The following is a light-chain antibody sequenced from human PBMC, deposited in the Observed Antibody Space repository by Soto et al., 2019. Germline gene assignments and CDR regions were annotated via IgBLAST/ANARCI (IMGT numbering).Light chain of an antibody. J-gene: IGKJ4*01. CDR3: QQRNSWSLT. CDR2: DAS. V-gene: IGKV3-11*01. CDR1: QSVSSY. Sequence: EIVLTQSPATLSLSPGERATLSCRASQSVSSYLAWYQQKPGQAPRLLIYDASNRATGIPARFSGSGSGTDFTLTISSLEHEDFVVYYCQQRNSWSLTFGGGTKVEIK.